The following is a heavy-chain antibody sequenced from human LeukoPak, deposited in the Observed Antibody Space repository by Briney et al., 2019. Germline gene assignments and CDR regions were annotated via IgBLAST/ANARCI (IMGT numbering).Heavy chain of an antibody. CDR2: IIPIFGTA. D-gene: IGHD2-15*01. V-gene: IGHV1-69*13. J-gene: IGHJ5*02. CDR3: ARDHRYCSGGSCYWFDP. Sequence: ASVKVSCKASGGTFSSYAISWVRQAPGQGLEWMGGIIPIFGTANYAQKFQGRVTITADESTSTAYMELSSLRSEDTAVYYCARDHRYCSGGSCYWFDPWGQGTLVTVSS. CDR1: GGTFSSYA.